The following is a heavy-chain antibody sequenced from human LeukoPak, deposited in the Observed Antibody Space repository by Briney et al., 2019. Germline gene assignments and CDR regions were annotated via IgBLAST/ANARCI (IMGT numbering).Heavy chain of an antibody. J-gene: IGHJ3*02. CDR1: GYSFTGYW. CDR3: ARHRGGDYGLDAFDI. D-gene: IGHD4-17*01. CDR2: IDPSDSYT. V-gene: IGHV5-10-1*01. Sequence: GESLKISCKGSGYSFTGYWLGWVRQMPGKGLEWMGRIDPSDSYTNYSPSFQGHVTISADKSISTAYLQWSSLKASDTAMYYCARHRGGDYGLDAFDIWGQGTMVTVSS.